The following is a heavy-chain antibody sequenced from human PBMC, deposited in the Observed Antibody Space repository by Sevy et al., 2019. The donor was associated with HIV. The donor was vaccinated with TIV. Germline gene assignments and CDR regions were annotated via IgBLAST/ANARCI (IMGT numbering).Heavy chain of an antibody. CDR1: GFTFDDYA. CDR3: AKDITWMGGSSGGMDV. J-gene: IGHJ6*02. D-gene: IGHD2-15*01. CDR2: ISWNSGSI. Sequence: GGSLRLSCAASGFTFDDYAMHWVRQAPGKGLEWVSGISWNSGSIGYADSVKGRFTISRDSAKNSLYLQMNSLRAEDTALYYRAKDITWMGGSSGGMDVWGQGTTVTVSS. V-gene: IGHV3-9*01.